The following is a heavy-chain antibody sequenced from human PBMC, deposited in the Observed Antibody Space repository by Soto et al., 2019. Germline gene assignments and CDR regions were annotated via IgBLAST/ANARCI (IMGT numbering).Heavy chain of an antibody. J-gene: IGHJ5*02. D-gene: IGHD3-3*01. V-gene: IGHV1-46*01. Sequence: ASVKVSCKASGYTFTSYYMHWVRQAPGQGLEWMGIINPSGGSTSYAQKFQGRVTMTRDTSTNTVYMELSSLRSEDTAVYYCARDPVLRFLEWDPAPGWFDPWGQGTLVTVSS. CDR3: ARDPVLRFLEWDPAPGWFDP. CDR2: INPSGGST. CDR1: GYTFTSYY.